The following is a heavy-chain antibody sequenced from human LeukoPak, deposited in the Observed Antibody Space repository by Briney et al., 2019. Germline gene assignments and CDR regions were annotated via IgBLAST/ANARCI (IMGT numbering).Heavy chain of an antibody. CDR1: GGSFSGYY. CDR2: INHSGST. D-gene: IGHD3-22*01. J-gene: IGHJ4*02. CDR3: ARSEVYYYDSSGYRPTYFDY. Sequence: PSETLSLTCAVYGGSFSGYYWSWIRQPPGKGLEWIGEINHSGSTNYNQSLKSRVTISVDTSKNQFSLKLSSVTAADTAVYYCARSEVYYYDSSGYRPTYFDYWGQGTLVTVSS. V-gene: IGHV4-34*01.